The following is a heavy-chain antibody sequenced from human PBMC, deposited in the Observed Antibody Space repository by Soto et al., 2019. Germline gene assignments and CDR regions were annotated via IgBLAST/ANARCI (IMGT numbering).Heavy chain of an antibody. CDR3: ASVQYVSTDFNHSFDY. D-gene: IGHD1-1*01. J-gene: IGHJ4*01. V-gene: IGHV4-30-4*01. Sequence: SETLSLTCTVSGGSISSGDYYWSWIRQPPGKGLECIGYIYYYGSTYYNPSLKSRLTISVDTSKNQFSLKLSSVTAADTAVYYCASVQYVSTDFNHSFDYWGHGTLVTVSS. CDR1: GGSISSGDYY. CDR2: IYYYGST.